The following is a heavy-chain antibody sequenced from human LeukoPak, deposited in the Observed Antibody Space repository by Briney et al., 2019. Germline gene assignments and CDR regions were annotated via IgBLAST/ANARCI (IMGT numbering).Heavy chain of an antibody. J-gene: IGHJ4*02. CDR2: IFHSGST. V-gene: IGHV4-4*02. D-gene: IGHD2-2*03. CDR1: GVPISSSNW. CDR3: ARVRLDGYVKEFYFDS. Sequence: PSETLSLTCAVSGVPISSSNWWSWVRQSPGKGLEWIGEIFHSGSTNYNPSLKSRVLISVDKAENQFSLTLTSVTAADTARYFCARVRLDGYVKEFYFDSWGQGTRVTVSS.